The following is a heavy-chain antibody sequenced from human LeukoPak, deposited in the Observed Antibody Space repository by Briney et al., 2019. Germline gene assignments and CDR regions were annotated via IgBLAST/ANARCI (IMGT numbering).Heavy chain of an antibody. CDR3: ARLSYCGGDCRAPADY. CDR2: IDPSDSYT. V-gene: IGHV5-10-1*01. J-gene: IGHJ4*02. CDR1: GFHFTSYW. Sequence: GEALKISCKGSGFHFTSYWISWVRQMPGKGLEWMGRIDPSDSYTNYSPSFQGHVTISADKSISTAYLQWSSLKASDTAMYYCARLSYCGGDCRAPADYWGQGTLVTVSS. D-gene: IGHD2-21*02.